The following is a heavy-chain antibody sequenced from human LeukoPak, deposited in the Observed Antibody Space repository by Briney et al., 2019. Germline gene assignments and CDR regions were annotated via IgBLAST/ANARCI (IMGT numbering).Heavy chain of an antibody. Sequence: GGSLRLSCAASGFTFSNYGMHWVRQAPGKGLEWVAVIWFDGTNKYYADPVRGRFTISRDNSKNTLYLQMSSLRAEDTAVYYCARDRGVAAHLDYWGQGTLVTVSS. J-gene: IGHJ4*02. CDR1: GFTFSNYG. V-gene: IGHV3-33*01. CDR3: ARDRGVAAHLDY. D-gene: IGHD5-12*01. CDR2: IWFDGTNK.